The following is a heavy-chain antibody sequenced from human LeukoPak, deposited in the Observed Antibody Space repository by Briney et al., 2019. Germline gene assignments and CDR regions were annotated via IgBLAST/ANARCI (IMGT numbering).Heavy chain of an antibody. CDR3: AKGRSSGSRLRVGWFDP. CDR2: ISWNSGSI. Sequence: GGSLRLSCAASGFTFDDYAMHWVRQAPGKGLEWVSGISWNSGSIGYADSVKGRFTISRDNAKNSLYLQMNSLRAEDTALYYCAKGRSSGSRLRVGWFDPWGQGTLVTVSS. V-gene: IGHV3-9*01. J-gene: IGHJ5*02. CDR1: GFTFDDYA. D-gene: IGHD6-19*01.